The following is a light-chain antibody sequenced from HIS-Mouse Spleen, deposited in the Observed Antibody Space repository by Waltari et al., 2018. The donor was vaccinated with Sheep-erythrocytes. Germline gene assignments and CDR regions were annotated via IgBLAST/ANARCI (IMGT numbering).Light chain of an antibody. J-gene: IGKJ2*01. CDR2: GAS. CDR3: QQYNNWPPPYT. CDR1: QSVSSN. Sequence: EIVMTQSPATLSVSPGERATLSCRASQSVSSNLAWYQQKPGQAPRLLIYGASPRATGIPARFSGSGSGTEFTLTISIMQSEDFAVYYCQQYNNWPPPYTFGQGTKLEIK. V-gene: IGKV3-15*01.